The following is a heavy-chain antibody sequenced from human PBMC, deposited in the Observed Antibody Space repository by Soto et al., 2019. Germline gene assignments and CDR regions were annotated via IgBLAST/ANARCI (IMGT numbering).Heavy chain of an antibody. Sequence: QVRLQESGPGLVKPSGTLSLTCAVSGGSVSSSNWWSWVRQSPGKGLEWMGEIYHSGSAHYNPSLKSRATISLDKSKNQFYLRLTSVTAADTAVYYCARVPDVVVSADDAFDIWGPGTRVIVSS. CDR3: ARVPDVVVSADDAFDI. D-gene: IGHD2-21*02. CDR2: IYHSGSA. J-gene: IGHJ3*02. V-gene: IGHV4-4*02. CDR1: GGSVSSSNW.